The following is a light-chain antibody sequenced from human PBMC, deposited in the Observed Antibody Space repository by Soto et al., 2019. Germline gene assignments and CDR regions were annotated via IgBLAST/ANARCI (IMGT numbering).Light chain of an antibody. J-gene: IGKJ1*01. CDR3: QQYDQWWT. CDR2: AAS. V-gene: IGKV3-15*01. Sequence: EIVMTQSPATLSVSPGERATLSCRASQSIGSSLAWYQVEPGQAPRLLIYAASTRVAGIPDRFSGSGSGTEFTLTISSLQSEDFRVYFCQQYDQWWTFGQGTKVDI. CDR1: QSIGSS.